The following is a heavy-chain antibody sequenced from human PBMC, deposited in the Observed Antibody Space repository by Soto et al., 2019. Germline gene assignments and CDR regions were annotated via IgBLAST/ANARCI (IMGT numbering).Heavy chain of an antibody. CDR2: IYPGDSDT. V-gene: IGHV5-51*01. D-gene: IGHD2-2*01. J-gene: IGHJ6*02. CDR1: GYSFTNYW. Sequence: VETLKISCKGSGYSFTNYWIGWVRQMPGKGLEWMGIIYPGDSDTRYSPSFQGQVTISADKSISPAYLQWSSLKASDTAMYYCATGHIYCSSTSCSNWYYYYGMDVWGQGTTLPI. CDR3: ATGHIYCSSTSCSNWYYYYGMDV.